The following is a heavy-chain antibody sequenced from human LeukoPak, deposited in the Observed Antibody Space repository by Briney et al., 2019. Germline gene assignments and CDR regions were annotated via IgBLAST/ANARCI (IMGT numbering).Heavy chain of an antibody. Sequence: SETLSLTCTVSGGSISSSRYFWDWIRQPPGKGLEWIGNIYYSGSTYYNPSLKSRVTISVDASKNQFSLKLRSVTAADTAVYYCSGGYSGYDSRYYFDYWGQGTLVTVSS. CDR1: GGSISSSRYF. J-gene: IGHJ4*02. CDR2: IYYSGST. CDR3: SGGYSGYDSRYYFDY. V-gene: IGHV4-39*07. D-gene: IGHD5-12*01.